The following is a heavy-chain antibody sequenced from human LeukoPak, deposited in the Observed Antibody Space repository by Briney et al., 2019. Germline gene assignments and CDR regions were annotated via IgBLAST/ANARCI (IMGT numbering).Heavy chain of an antibody. Sequence: ASVTVSFRASGGTFSSYAISWVRQAPGQGLEWMGGIIPIFGTANYAQKFQGRVTITADESTSTAYMELSSLRSEDTAVYYCAREAADRLWFGYAFDIWGQGTMVTVSS. D-gene: IGHD3-10*01. CDR2: IIPIFGTA. J-gene: IGHJ3*02. V-gene: IGHV1-69*13. CDR3: AREAADRLWFGYAFDI. CDR1: GGTFSSYA.